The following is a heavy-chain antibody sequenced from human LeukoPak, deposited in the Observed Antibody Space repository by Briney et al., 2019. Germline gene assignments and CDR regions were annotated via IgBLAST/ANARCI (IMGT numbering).Heavy chain of an antibody. CDR1: GYSFTTYW. J-gene: IGHJ4*02. CDR2: IYPGDSDT. CDR3: ARHIVGATPQLDY. V-gene: IGHV5-51*01. D-gene: IGHD1-26*01. Sequence: GESLKISCQGSGYSFTTYWIGWVRQMPGKGLEWMGIIYPGDSDTRYSPSFQGQVTISADKSISTAYLQWDSLKASDTAMYYCARHIVGATPQLDYWGQGTLVTLSS.